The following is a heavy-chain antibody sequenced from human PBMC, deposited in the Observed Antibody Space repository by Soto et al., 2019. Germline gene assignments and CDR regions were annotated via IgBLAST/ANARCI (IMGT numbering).Heavy chain of an antibody. D-gene: IGHD6-19*01. CDR1: GYTFTSYD. CDR3: ARAVAVAADFDY. J-gene: IGHJ4*02. CDR2: INAGNGNT. Sequence: ASVKVSCKASGYTFTSYDINWVRQAPGQRLEWMGWINAGNGNTKYSQKFQGRVTITRDTSASTAYMELSSLRSEDTAVYYCARAVAVAADFDYWGQGTLVTV. V-gene: IGHV1-3*01.